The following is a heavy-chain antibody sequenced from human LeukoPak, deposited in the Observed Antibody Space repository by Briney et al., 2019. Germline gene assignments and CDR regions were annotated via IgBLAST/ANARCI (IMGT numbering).Heavy chain of an antibody. CDR3: ARFVVRGSYNWFDP. CDR2: ISYDGSNK. J-gene: IGHJ5*02. V-gene: IGHV3-30*03. Sequence: GGSLRLSCAASGFTFSSYGMHWVRQAPGKGLEWVAVISYDGSNKYYADSVKGRFTISRDNSKNTLYLQMNSLRAEDTAVYYCARFVVRGSYNWFDPWGQGTLVTVSS. CDR1: GFTFSSYG. D-gene: IGHD3-10*01.